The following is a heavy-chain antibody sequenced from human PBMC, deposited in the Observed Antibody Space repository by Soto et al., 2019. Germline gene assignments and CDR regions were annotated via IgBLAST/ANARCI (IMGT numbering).Heavy chain of an antibody. CDR1: GFTFSTYG. CDR2: IWYDGSNE. Sequence: GGSLRLSCAASGFTFSTYGMHWVRQAPGKGPEWVAVIWYDGSNEYYADSVKGRFTISRDNSKNTLYLQMNSLRAEDTAVYYCARDYTSTSYGFDSWGQGXLVTVSS. V-gene: IGHV3-33*01. CDR3: ARDYTSTSYGFDS. J-gene: IGHJ4*02. D-gene: IGHD2-2*01.